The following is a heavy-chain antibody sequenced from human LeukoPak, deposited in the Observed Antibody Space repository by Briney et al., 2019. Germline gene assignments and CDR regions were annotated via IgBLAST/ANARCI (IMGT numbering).Heavy chain of an antibody. Sequence: GGSLRLSCAASGFTVSDNYMNWVRQAPGKGLEWVAVISYDGSNKYYADSVKGRFTISRDNSKNTLYLQMNSLRAEDTAVYYCARENYYDSSGYFDYWGQGTLVTVSS. CDR1: GFTVSDNY. V-gene: IGHV3-30-3*01. CDR2: ISYDGSNK. CDR3: ARENYYDSSGYFDY. D-gene: IGHD3-22*01. J-gene: IGHJ4*02.